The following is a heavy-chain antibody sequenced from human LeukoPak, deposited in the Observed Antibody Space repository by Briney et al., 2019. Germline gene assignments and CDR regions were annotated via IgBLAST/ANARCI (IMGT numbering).Heavy chain of an antibody. CDR2: IRQDGSEK. CDR3: ARDGITSYFDY. V-gene: IGHV3-7*01. D-gene: IGHD1-14*01. CDR1: GFTFSTFW. J-gene: IGHJ4*02. Sequence: PGGSLRLSCAASGFTFSTFWMSWVRQAPGKGLEWVATIRQDGSEKYYVDSVKGRYTISRDNAKISLYLQMNTLRPEDTAVYYCARDGITSYFDYWGQGSLVTVSS.